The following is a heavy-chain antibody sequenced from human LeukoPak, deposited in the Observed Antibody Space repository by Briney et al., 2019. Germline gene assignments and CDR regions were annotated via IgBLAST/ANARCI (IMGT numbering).Heavy chain of an antibody. Sequence: GGSLRLSCAASGFTFSSYAMSWVRQAPGKGLEWVSAISGSGGSTYYADSVKGRFTISRDNSKNTLYLQMNSLRAEDTAVYYCXXXXXXXDSSGYYPTYYFDYWGQGTLVTVSS. V-gene: IGHV3-23*01. D-gene: IGHD3-22*01. CDR2: ISGSGGST. J-gene: IGHJ4*02. CDR1: GFTFSSYA. CDR3: XXXXXXXDSSGYYPTYYFDY.